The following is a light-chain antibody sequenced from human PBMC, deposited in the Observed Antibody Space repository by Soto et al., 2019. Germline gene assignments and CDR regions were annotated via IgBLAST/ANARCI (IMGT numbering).Light chain of an antibody. Sequence: QPVLTQPPSVSGAPGQRVTISCTGSSSNIGAGYDVHWYQQLPGTAPKLLISGNTNRPSGVPDRFSGSKSGTSASLAITGLQAEDEANYYCQSYDGSLNGVVFGGGTKLTVL. CDR2: GNT. CDR1: SSNIGAGYD. CDR3: QSYDGSLNGVV. J-gene: IGLJ2*01. V-gene: IGLV1-40*01.